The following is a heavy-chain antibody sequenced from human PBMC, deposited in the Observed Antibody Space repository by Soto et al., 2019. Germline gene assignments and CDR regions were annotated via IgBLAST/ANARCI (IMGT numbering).Heavy chain of an antibody. V-gene: IGHV5-51*01. CDR2: IYPPDSDT. J-gene: IGHJ3*01. CDR1: GYTFTNYW. Sequence: GESLKISCKASGYTFTNYWIGWVRQMPGKGLEWMAIIYPPDSDTRYSPSFQGQVTISADKSINTAYLQWRTLKASDPAMYFCARHYDGFDFWGQGTLVTVSS. CDR3: ARHYDGFDF.